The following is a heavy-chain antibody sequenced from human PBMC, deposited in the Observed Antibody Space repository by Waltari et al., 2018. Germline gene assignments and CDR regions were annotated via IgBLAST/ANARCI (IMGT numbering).Heavy chain of an antibody. CDR3: ARMALTVIGYFDY. Sequence: EVQLVESGGGLVQPGGSLRLSCAASGFTLSSYWMSWVRQAPGKGLEWGANIKQDGSEKYYVDSVKGRFTISRDNAKNSLYLQMNSLRAEDTAVYYCARMALTVIGYFDYWGQGTLVTVSS. CDR2: IKQDGSEK. V-gene: IGHV3-7*01. D-gene: IGHD3-16*01. J-gene: IGHJ4*02. CDR1: GFTLSSYW.